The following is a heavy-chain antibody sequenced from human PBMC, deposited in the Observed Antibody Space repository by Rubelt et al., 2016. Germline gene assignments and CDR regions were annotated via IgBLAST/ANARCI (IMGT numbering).Heavy chain of an antibody. CDR2: IYHSGRT. Sequence: QVQLQQWGAGLLMPSETLSLTCAVYGGSFSGYYWSWIRQPPGKGLEWIGSIYHSGRTSYNPSLKSRVTISVDTSKNQFSLKLSSVTAADTAVYYCARDHSSGWYLEGFFDYWGQGTLVTVSS. CDR1: GGSFSGYY. CDR3: ARDHSSGWYLEGFFDY. J-gene: IGHJ4*02. V-gene: IGHV4-34*01. D-gene: IGHD6-19*01.